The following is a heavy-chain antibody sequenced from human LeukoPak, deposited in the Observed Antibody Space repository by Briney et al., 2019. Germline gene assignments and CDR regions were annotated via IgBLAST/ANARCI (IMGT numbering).Heavy chain of an antibody. Sequence: SETLSLTCSVSGGSISSSIYYWAWIRQPPGKGLEWIGSIHYSDGAYYNPSLKSRVTISLDSSKNQFSLRVSSVTAADTAVYHCATTKKDYYDASGYPDRFDPWGQGTLVTVSS. CDR3: ATTKKDYYDASGYPDRFDP. V-gene: IGHV4-39*01. J-gene: IGHJ5*02. CDR1: GGSISSSIYY. D-gene: IGHD3-22*01. CDR2: IHYSDGA.